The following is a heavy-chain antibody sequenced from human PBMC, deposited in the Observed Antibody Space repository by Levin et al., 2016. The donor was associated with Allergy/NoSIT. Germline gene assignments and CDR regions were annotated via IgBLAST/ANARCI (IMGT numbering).Heavy chain of an antibody. J-gene: IGHJ4*02. CDR3: ARGGEYYYDSSGYYGWDY. Sequence: ASVKVSCKASGYTFTGYYMHWVRQAPGQGLEWMGWINPNSGGTNYAQKFQGRVTMTRDTSISTAYMELSRLRSDDTAVYYCARGGEYYYDSSGYYGWDYWGQGTLVTVSS. D-gene: IGHD3-22*01. V-gene: IGHV1-2*02. CDR2: INPNSGGT. CDR1: GYTFTGYY.